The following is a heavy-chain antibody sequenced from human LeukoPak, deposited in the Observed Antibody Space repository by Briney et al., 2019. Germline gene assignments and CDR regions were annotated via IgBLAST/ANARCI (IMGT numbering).Heavy chain of an antibody. CDR2: ITSDGRTT. J-gene: IGHJ4*02. D-gene: IGHD1-26*01. CDR3: ARDWSGSLDF. Sequence: GGSLRLSCEASGFTFSNYWMHWVRQAPGKGLVWVSHITSDGRTTRYADSVKGRFTISRDNAKNTLYLQMNSLRAEDTAVYYCARDWSGSLDFWGQGTLVTVSS. V-gene: IGHV3-74*01. CDR1: GFTFSNYW.